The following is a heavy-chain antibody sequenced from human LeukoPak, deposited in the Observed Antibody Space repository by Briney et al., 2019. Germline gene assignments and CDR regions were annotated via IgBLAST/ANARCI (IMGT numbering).Heavy chain of an antibody. CDR1: GGSFSGYY. J-gene: IGHJ4*02. CDR2: INHSGST. D-gene: IGHD6-13*01. V-gene: IGHV4-34*01. CDR3: ARGPRYSSSFKRGFDY. Sequence: SETLSLTCAVYGGSFSGYYWSWIRQPPGKGLEWIGEINHSGSTNYNPSLKSRVTISVDTSKNQFSLKLSSVTAADTAAYYCARGPRYSSSFKRGFDYWGQGTLVTVSS.